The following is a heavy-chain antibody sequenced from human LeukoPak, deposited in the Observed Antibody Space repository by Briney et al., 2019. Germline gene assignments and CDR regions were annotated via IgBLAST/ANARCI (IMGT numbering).Heavy chain of an antibody. D-gene: IGHD5-18*01. CDR2: IYYSGST. CDR3: ARHLGGDSYGCFDY. V-gene: IGHV4-59*01. CDR1: GGSISRYY. Sequence: SETLSLTCTVSGGSISRYYWSWIRQPPGKGLEWIGYIYYSGSTNYNPSLKSRVTISVNTSKYQFSLKLSSVTAADTAVYYCARHLGGDSYGCFDYWGQGTLVTVSS. J-gene: IGHJ4*02.